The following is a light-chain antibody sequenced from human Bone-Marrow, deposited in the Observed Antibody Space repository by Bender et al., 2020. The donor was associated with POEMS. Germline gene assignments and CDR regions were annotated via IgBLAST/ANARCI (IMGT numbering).Light chain of an antibody. J-gene: IGLJ2*01. Sequence: SYDLTQPPSVSVSPGQTASITCSGDKLGDRYACWYQQKQGQSPVLVIYEDNKRPSGIPERFSGSNSGNTATLTISGTQAMDEADYFCQAWVGSSVVFGGGTKLTVL. CDR3: QAWVGSSVV. CDR1: KLGDRY. V-gene: IGLV3-1*01. CDR2: EDN.